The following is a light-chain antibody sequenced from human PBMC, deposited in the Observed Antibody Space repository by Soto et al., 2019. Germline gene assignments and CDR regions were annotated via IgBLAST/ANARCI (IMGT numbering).Light chain of an antibody. J-gene: IGLJ3*02. V-gene: IGLV4-69*01. CDR1: SGHSDYA. CDR2: LNGAGSH. CDR3: QTWGTGIRV. Sequence: QPVLTQSPSASASLGASVKLTCTLSSGHSDYAIAWHQQQPEKGPRYLMKLNGAGSHSKGDGIPDRFSGSSSGAERYLTISSLQSEDEADYYCQTWGTGIRVFGGGTKLTVL.